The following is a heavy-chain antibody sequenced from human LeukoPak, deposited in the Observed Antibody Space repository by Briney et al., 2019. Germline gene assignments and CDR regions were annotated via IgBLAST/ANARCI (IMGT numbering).Heavy chain of an antibody. J-gene: IGHJ4*02. CDR3: AKDRDIAVRPYYFDY. D-gene: IGHD6-6*01. CDR2: MSGSGGRT. Sequence: GGSLRLSCAASGFTFSSYAMSWVRQAPGKGLEWVSGMSGSGGRTYYADSVRGRFTISRDNSKNTLSLQMNSLRAEDTAVYYCAKDRDIAVRPYYFDYWGQGTLVTVSS. V-gene: IGHV3-23*01. CDR1: GFTFSSYA.